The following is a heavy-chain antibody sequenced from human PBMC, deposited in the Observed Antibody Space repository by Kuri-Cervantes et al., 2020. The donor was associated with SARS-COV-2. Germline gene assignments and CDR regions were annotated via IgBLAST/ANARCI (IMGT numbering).Heavy chain of an antibody. J-gene: IGHJ4*02. D-gene: IGHD6-19*01. Sequence: GGSLRLSCAASGFTFSSYAMHWVRQAPGKGLEWVAVIWYDGSNKYYADSVKGRFTISRDNAKNSLYLQMNSLRDEDTAVYYCARVEYSSGWEPDYWGQGTLVTVSS. CDR2: IWYDGSNK. V-gene: IGHV3-33*08. CDR1: GFTFSSYA. CDR3: ARVEYSSGWEPDY.